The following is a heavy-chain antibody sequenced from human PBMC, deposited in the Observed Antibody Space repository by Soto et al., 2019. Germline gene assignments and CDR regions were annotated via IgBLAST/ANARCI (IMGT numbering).Heavy chain of an antibody. D-gene: IGHD3-3*01. J-gene: IGHJ5*02. V-gene: IGHV1-69*06. Sequence: QVQLVQSGAVVKKPGSSVTVSCKASGGMFSDYTISWVRQAPGQGLEWMGGIIPIFGGPHYAQKFQGRVTVTADKPTTKVHLELKDITSEDTAAYLCEKNGEGASIDFWRANWFDPWGQGTLVTVSS. CDR1: GGMFSDYT. CDR3: EKNGEGASIDFWRANWFDP. CDR2: IIPIFGGP.